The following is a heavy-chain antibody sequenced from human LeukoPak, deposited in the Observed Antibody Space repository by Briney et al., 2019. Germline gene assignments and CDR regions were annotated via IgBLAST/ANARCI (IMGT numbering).Heavy chain of an antibody. V-gene: IGHV1-69*13. Sequence: SVKDSCKASGGIFSSYAISWVRQAPGQGLEWMGGIIPIFGTANYAQKFQGRVTITADESTSTAYMELSSLRSEDTAVYYCARILSRGWYFWVGYYYGMDVWGQGTTVTVSS. CDR1: GGIFSSYA. D-gene: IGHD6-19*01. CDR3: ARILSRGWYFWVGYYYGMDV. CDR2: IIPIFGTA. J-gene: IGHJ6*02.